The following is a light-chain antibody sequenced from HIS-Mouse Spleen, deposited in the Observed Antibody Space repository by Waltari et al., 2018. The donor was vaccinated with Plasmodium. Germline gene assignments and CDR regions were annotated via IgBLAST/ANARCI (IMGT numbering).Light chain of an antibody. CDR2: AAS. J-gene: IGKJ1*01. CDR1: QSISSY. V-gene: IGKV1-39*01. CDR3: QQSYSTWT. Sequence: DIQMTQSPSSLSASVGDRVTITCRASQSISSYLNWYKQKPGKAPKLLSYAASSLQGGVPSSVSGSGSGTDFTLTISSLQPEDFATYYCQQSYSTWTFGQGTKVEIK.